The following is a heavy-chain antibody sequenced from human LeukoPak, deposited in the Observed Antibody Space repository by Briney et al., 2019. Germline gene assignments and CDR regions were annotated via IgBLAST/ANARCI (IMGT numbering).Heavy chain of an antibody. J-gene: IGHJ4*02. V-gene: IGHV3-21*01. CDR1: GFTFSSYS. Sequence: GGPLRLSCAASGFTFSSYSMNWVRQAPGKGLEWVSSISSSSSYIYYADSVKGRFTISRDNAKNSLYLQMNSLRAEDTAVYYCARDSPYGDFFDYWGQGTLVTVSS. CDR3: ARDSPYGDFFDY. D-gene: IGHD4-17*01. CDR2: ISSSSSYI.